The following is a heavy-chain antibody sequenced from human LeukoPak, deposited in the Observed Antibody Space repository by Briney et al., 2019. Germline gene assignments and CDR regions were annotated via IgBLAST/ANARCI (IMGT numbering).Heavy chain of an antibody. CDR1: GYTFYMYW. D-gene: IGHD5-24*01. J-gene: IGHJ4*02. V-gene: IGHV5-51*01. Sequence: GESLKISCKASGYTFYMYWIAWVRQMPGKGLEWMGIIYPGDSDAGYSPSFQGQVTISADKSISTAYLQWNTLKASDTAKYYCARRGRDGDNYYFFDSWGQGTLVTVSS. CDR2: IYPGDSDA. CDR3: ARRGRDGDNYYFFDS.